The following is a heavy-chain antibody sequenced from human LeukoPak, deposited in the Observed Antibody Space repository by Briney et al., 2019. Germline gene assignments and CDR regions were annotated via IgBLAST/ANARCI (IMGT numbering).Heavy chain of an antibody. CDR3: ASDESIHAFDI. Sequence: GGSLRLSCAASGFTFSSYSMNWVRQAPGKGLEWVSSISSSSSYIYYADSVKGRFTISRDNAKNSLYLQTNSLRAEDTAVYYCASDESIHAFDIWGQGTMVTVSS. CDR2: ISSSSSYI. CDR1: GFTFSSYS. D-gene: IGHD2/OR15-2a*01. J-gene: IGHJ3*02. V-gene: IGHV3-21*01.